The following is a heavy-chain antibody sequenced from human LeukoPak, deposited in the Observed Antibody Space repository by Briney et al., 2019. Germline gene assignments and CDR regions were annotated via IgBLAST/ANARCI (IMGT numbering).Heavy chain of an antibody. Sequence: GASVKVSCKASGYTFINYGITWVRQAPGQGLQWMGWTSPYDDYTYYAQMFQGRVTMTTDTSTRTASMELRSLRPDDTAVYYCARGGYYGSGSSIRYYGLGVWGQGTTVTVSS. J-gene: IGHJ6*02. D-gene: IGHD3-10*01. CDR3: ARGGYYGSGSSIRYYGLGV. V-gene: IGHV1-18*01. CDR2: TSPYDDYT. CDR1: GYTFINYG.